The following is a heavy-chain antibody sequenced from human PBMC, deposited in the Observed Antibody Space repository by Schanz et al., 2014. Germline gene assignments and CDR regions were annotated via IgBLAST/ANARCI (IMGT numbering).Heavy chain of an antibody. Sequence: QVQLQESGPGLVKPSETLSLTCTVSGDSVNSNYWNWIRQSPGRGLEWIGHFYNPGSTNYNPSLKSRATISIDPPTNQVSLKLPSVTAADTAVYFCARNKYTSGWYYFDYWGQGVLVTVSS. D-gene: IGHD6-19*01. CDR2: FYNPGST. V-gene: IGHV4-59*08. CDR3: ARNKYTSGWYYFDY. J-gene: IGHJ4*02. CDR1: GDSVNSNY.